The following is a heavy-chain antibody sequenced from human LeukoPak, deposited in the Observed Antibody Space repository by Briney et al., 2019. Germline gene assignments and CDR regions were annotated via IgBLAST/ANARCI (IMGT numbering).Heavy chain of an antibody. Sequence: SETLSLTCTVSGGSISSGDYYWSWIRQPPGKGLEWIGYIYYSGSTYYNPSLKSRVTISVDTSKNQFSLKLSSVTAADTAVYYCARESGGDPAHIDYWGQGTLVTVSS. D-gene: IGHD4-17*01. V-gene: IGHV4-30-4*01. J-gene: IGHJ4*02. CDR2: IYYSGST. CDR3: ARESGGDPAHIDY. CDR1: GGSISSGDYY.